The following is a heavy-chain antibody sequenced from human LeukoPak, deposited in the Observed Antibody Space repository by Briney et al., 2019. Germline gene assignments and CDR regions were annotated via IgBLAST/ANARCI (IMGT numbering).Heavy chain of an antibody. CDR1: GYSFTHYG. J-gene: IGHJ4*02. V-gene: IGHV1-18*01. CDR3: ARSGYSYGSPPFDY. CDR2: ISAYNGNT. Sequence: ASVTVSCTTSGYSFTHYGITWVRQAPGQGLEWMGWISAYNGNTNYAQKLQGRVTMTTDTSTSTAYMELRSLRSDDTAVYYCARSGYSYGSPPFDYWGQGTLVTVSS. D-gene: IGHD5-18*01.